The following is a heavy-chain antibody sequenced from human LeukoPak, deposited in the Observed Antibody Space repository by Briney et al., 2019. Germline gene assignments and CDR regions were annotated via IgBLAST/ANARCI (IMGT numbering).Heavy chain of an antibody. D-gene: IGHD3-22*01. Sequence: ASVKVSCKVSGYTLTELSMHWVRQAPGKGLEWMGGFDPEDGETIYAQKFQGRVTMTEDTSTDTAYMELSSLRSEDTAVYYCARVGWGYDSGGYQYYFDYWGQGTLVTVSS. CDR3: ARVGWGYDSGGYQYYFDY. CDR2: FDPEDGET. V-gene: IGHV1-24*01. CDR1: GYTLTELS. J-gene: IGHJ4*02.